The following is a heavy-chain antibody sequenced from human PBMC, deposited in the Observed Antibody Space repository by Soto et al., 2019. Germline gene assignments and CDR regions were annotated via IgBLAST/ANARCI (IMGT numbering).Heavy chain of an antibody. CDR1: SYVIESGHY. Sequence: PSEPLSLTCVVSSYVIESGHYWGWVRQPPGKGLEWVGSIYDSGTTYYNPSLRSRVTISADTSKNQFSLSLTSVTAADTAVYYCARSPQYYTPGSSPFDYWGPGTMVTVSS. CDR3: ARSPQYYTPGSSPFDY. V-gene: IGHV4-38-2*01. J-gene: IGHJ4*03. D-gene: IGHD3-3*01. CDR2: IYDSGTT.